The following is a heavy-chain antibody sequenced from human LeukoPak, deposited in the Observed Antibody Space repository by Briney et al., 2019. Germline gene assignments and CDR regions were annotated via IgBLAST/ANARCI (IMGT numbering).Heavy chain of an antibody. CDR1: GYTFTSYG. CDR3: ATSRALGLGDIDY. J-gene: IGHJ4*02. D-gene: IGHD7-27*01. CDR2: ISAYNGNT. Sequence: ASVKVSCKASGYTFTSYGISWVRQAPGQGLEWMGWISAYNGNTDYAQKLQGRVTMTPDTSPRTAYMELRSLRSDDTAVYYCATSRALGLGDIDYWGQGTLVTVS. V-gene: IGHV1-18*01.